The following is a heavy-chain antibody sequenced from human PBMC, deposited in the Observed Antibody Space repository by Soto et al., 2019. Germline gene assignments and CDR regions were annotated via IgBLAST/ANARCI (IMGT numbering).Heavy chain of an antibody. D-gene: IGHD3-22*01. V-gene: IGHV3-15*07. CDR2: IKSKTDGGTT. CDR3: TTGLVKHYYDSSGYYYPIMAFDI. Sequence: SGGSLRLSCAASGFTFSNAWMNWVRQAPGKGLEWVGRIKSKTDGGTTDYAAPVKGRFTISRDDSKNTLYLQMNSLKTEDTAVYYCTTGLVKHYYDSSGYYYPIMAFDIWGQGTMVTVSS. J-gene: IGHJ3*02. CDR1: GFTFSNAW.